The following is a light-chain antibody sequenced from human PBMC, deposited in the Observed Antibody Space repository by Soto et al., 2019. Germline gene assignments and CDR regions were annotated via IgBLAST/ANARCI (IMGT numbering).Light chain of an antibody. CDR2: DAS. J-gene: IGKJ5*01. CDR1: QFIDSY. V-gene: IGKV3-11*01. CDR3: QQRSNLPQT. Sequence: EIVFTQTPATLSLSPGERANLSCRASQFIDSYLAWYRQIPGQAPRLLIYDASNRATGIPDRFSGGGSGTDFTLTISSLEPEDFAVYYCQQRSNLPQTFGQGTRLEI.